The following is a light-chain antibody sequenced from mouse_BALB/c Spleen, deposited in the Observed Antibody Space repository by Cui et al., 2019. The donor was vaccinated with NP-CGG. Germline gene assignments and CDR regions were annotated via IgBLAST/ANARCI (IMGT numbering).Light chain of an antibody. V-gene: IGLV1*01. J-gene: IGLJ1*01. CDR3: ALWYSNHWV. CDR1: NGAVTTSNY. Sequence: QAVVTQASALTTSPGETVTLTCRSSNGAVTTSNYANLVQEKPDHLFTGLIGGTNNRAPGVPARFSGSLIGDKAALTITGAQTEDEAIYFCALWYSNHWVFGGGTKLTVL. CDR2: GTN.